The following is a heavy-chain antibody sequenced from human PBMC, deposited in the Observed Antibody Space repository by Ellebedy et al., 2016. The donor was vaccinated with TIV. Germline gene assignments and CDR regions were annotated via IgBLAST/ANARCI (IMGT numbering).Heavy chain of an antibody. Sequence: SETLSLTCTVSGGSISSYYWSWIRQPPGKGLEWIGYIYYSGSTNYNPSLKSRVSISVDTSKNQFSLNLSSVTAADTAVYYGAAAYYGSGSGRISADYWGQGTLVTVSS. J-gene: IGHJ4*02. CDR3: AAAYYGSGSGRISADY. D-gene: IGHD3-10*01. V-gene: IGHV4-59*01. CDR2: IYYSGST. CDR1: GGSISSYY.